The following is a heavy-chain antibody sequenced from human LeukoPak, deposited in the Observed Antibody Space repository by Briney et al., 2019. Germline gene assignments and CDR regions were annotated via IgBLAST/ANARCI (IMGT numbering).Heavy chain of an antibody. CDR1: GYTLTELS. Sequence: ASVKVSCKVSGYTLTELSMHWVRQAPAQGLEWMGGFDPEDGETIYAQKFQGRVTMTEDTSTDTAYMELSSLRSEDTAVYYCAAVILLYLGELSNWFDPWGQGTLVTVSS. D-gene: IGHD3-10*01. CDR2: FDPEDGET. J-gene: IGHJ5*02. CDR3: AAVILLYLGELSNWFDP. V-gene: IGHV1-24*01.